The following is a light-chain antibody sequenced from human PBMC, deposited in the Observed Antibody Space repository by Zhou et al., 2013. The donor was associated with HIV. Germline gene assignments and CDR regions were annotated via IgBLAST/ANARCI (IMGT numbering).Light chain of an antibody. CDR3: QQSYSTLWT. J-gene: IGKJ1*01. Sequence: VQMTQSPSSLSTSVGDRVAITCRASQNIDTYLNWYQQKPGKAPKLLIYAASNLQSGVPSRFSGSGSGTDFTLTISSLQPEDFATYYCQQSYSTLWTFGQGTKVEIK. CDR2: AAS. CDR1: QNIDTY. V-gene: IGKV1-39*01.